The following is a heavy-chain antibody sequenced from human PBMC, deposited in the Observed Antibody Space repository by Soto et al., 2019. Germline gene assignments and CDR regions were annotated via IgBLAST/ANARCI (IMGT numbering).Heavy chain of an antibody. D-gene: IGHD3-3*01. J-gene: IGHJ4*02. CDR3: ARDFAYFDS. CDR1: GGSFKSGSYS. V-gene: IGHV4-61*01. Sequence: PSETLSLTCTVSGGSFKSGSYSWSWIRQPPGKGLEWIGYVYHTGRTSYNPSLESRVSISMDTSKNQFSLNLDSVTAAATAVYFCARDFAYFDSWGQGTLVTVSS. CDR2: VYHTGRT.